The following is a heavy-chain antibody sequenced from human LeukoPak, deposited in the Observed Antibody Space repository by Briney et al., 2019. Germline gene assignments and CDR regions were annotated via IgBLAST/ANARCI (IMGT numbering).Heavy chain of an antibody. CDR2: IRNKANSYST. V-gene: IGHV3-72*01. J-gene: IGHJ4*02. CDR1: GFILSDHY. Sequence: GGSLRLSCAASGFILSDHYMDWVRQAPGKGLEWVGRIRNKANSYSTEYAPSVKGRFTISRDDSKNSLSLQMNSLKTEDTAVYYCTSCGYDYRFFENWGQGTLVTVSS. D-gene: IGHD5-12*01. CDR3: TSCGYDYRFFEN.